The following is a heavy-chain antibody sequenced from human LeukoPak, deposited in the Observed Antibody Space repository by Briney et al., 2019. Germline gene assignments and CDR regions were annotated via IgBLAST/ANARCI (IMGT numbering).Heavy chain of an antibody. Sequence: GASVKVSCKASGGTFSSYAISWVRQAPGQGLEWMGWISAYNGNTNYAQKLQGRVTMTTDTSTSTAYMELRSLGSDDTAVYYCARDLNSGSYPAGDYWGQGTLVTVSS. D-gene: IGHD1-26*01. CDR2: ISAYNGNT. CDR1: GGTFSSYA. J-gene: IGHJ4*02. V-gene: IGHV1-18*01. CDR3: ARDLNSGSYPAGDY.